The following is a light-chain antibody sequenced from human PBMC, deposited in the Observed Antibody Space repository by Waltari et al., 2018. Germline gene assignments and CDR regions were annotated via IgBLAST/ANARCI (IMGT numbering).Light chain of an antibody. V-gene: IGKV1-5*03. Sequence: DIQMTQSPSTLSASVGDRVTITCRASQSISNLLAWYQHKPGRAPKLLIYKASTLERGVPSTFSGSGSGTEFTLIISSLQPDDFATYYCQQYISYPLSFGGGTRVEIK. CDR2: KAS. CDR1: QSISNL. J-gene: IGKJ4*01. CDR3: QQYISYPLS.